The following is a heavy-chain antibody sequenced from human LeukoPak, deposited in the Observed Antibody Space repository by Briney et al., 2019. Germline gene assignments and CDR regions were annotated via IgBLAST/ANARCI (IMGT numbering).Heavy chain of an antibody. CDR3: ARVSSEYTFDY. J-gene: IGHJ4*02. CDR1: GGSISNGDYY. Sequence: SETLSLTCAVSGGSISNGDYYWSWIRQPPGKGLEWIGYIYYSGIPYYNPSLKSRLTISVDTSKNQFSLKLSSVTAADTAIYYCARVSSEYTFDYWGQGTLVTVSS. D-gene: IGHD1-1*01. V-gene: IGHV4-30-4*01. CDR2: IYYSGIP.